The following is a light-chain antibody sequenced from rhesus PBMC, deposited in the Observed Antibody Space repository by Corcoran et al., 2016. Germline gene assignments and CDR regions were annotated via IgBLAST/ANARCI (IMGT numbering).Light chain of an antibody. Sequence: DIQMTQSPSALSASLGARFTLSIRASQNIYTNFLWYQQKPGKAPKLLIYATSIVQTGIPSRFSGTGSMTDFTLAVSSLQPEDSASYYCHQYCHKPRTFGQVAKVEIK. V-gene: IGKV1S8*01. J-gene: IGKJ1*01. CDR1: QNIYTN. CDR3: HQYCHKPRT. CDR2: ATS.